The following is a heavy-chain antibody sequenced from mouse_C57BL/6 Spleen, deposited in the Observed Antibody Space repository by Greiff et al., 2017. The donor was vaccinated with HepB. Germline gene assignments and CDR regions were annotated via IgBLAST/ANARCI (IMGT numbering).Heavy chain of an antibody. Sequence: EVQLVESGGGLVKPGGSLKLSCAASGFTFSSYAMSWVRQTPEKRLEWVATISDGGSYTYYPDNVKGRFTISRDNAKNNLYLQMSHLKSEDTAMYYCARDGTTVPRWYFDVWGTGTTVTVSS. J-gene: IGHJ1*03. CDR1: GFTFSSYA. D-gene: IGHD1-1*01. V-gene: IGHV5-4*01. CDR2: ISDGGSYT. CDR3: ARDGTTVPRWYFDV.